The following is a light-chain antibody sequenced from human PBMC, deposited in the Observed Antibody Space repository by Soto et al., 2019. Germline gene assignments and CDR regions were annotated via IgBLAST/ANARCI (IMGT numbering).Light chain of an antibody. CDR1: QSVDKY. CDR3: QQRTIWPLT. CDR2: ETS. Sequence: EIVLTQSPVTLSLSPGERATLSCRATQSVDKYLAWYQQRPGQAPRLLIFETSNRATGIPARFTGSGSGTDFTLTISGLEPEDSAVYYCQQRTIWPLTFGGGNKVEI. V-gene: IGKV3-11*01. J-gene: IGKJ4*01.